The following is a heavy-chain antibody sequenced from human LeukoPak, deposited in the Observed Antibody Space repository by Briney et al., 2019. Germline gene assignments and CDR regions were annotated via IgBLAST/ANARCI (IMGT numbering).Heavy chain of an antibody. J-gene: IGHJ3*02. CDR2: IFPGDSDT. CDR1: GYSFTTYW. D-gene: IGHD6-13*01. V-gene: IGHV5-51*01. CDR3: ARPNLMAASSNDAFDI. Sequence: GESLKISCKGSGYSFTTYWIGWVRQMPGKGLEWMAIIFPGDSDTRYSPSFRGQVTISADKSISTAYLQWRSLKASDTAMYHCARPNLMAASSNDAFDIWGQGTMVTVSS.